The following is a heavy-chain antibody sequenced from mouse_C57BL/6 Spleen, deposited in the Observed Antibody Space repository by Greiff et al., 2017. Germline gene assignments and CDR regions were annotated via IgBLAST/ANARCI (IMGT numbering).Heavy chain of an antibody. J-gene: IGHJ3*01. D-gene: IGHD1-1*01. Sequence: QVQLKQSGPELVKPGASVKISCKASGYAFSSSWMNWVKQRPGKGLEWIGRIYPGDGDTNYTGQFKGKATLTADKSSSTAYMQLSSLTSEDSAVYVCERRDYYDSSCGWFAYWGQGTLVTVSA. CDR1: GYAFSSSW. CDR2: IYPGDGDT. V-gene: IGHV1-82*01. CDR3: ERRDYYDSSCGWFAY.